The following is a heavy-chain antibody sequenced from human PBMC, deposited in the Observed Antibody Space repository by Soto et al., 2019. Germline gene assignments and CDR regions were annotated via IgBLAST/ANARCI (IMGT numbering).Heavy chain of an antibody. J-gene: IGHJ4*02. CDR2: ISSSSSTI. Sequence: GGSLRLSCAASGFTFSSYSMNWVRQAPGKGLEWVSYISSSSSTIYYTDSVKGRFTISRDNAKNSLYLQMNSLRAEDTAVYYCARDFGKTTKGYFGYWGQGTLVTVSS. V-gene: IGHV3-48*01. D-gene: IGHD2-15*01. CDR3: ARDFGKTTKGYFGY. CDR1: GFTFSSYS.